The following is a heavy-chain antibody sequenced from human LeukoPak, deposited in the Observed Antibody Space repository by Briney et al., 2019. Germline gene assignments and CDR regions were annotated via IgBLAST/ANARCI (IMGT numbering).Heavy chain of an antibody. D-gene: IGHD6-13*01. CDR1: GFTFSSYW. J-gene: IGHJ5*02. V-gene: IGHV3-7*01. Sequence: GGSLRLSCAASGFTFSSYWMSWVRQAPGRGLEWVANIKQDGSEKYYVDSVKGGFTISRDNAKNSLYLQMNSLRAEDTAVYYCARLFFIGYSKLGFDPWGQGTLVTVSS. CDR3: ARLFFIGYSKLGFDP. CDR2: IKQDGSEK.